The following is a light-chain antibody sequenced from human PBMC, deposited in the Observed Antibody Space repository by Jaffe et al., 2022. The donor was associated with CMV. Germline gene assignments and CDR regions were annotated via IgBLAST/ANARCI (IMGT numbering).Light chain of an antibody. Sequence: EIVLTQSPGTLSLSPGERATLSCRASQSVSNNYLAWYQQKPGQAPRLLIYAASSRATGIPDRFSGSGSGTDFTLTISRLEPEDFAVYYCQQYGTSPWTFGQETKVEIK. CDR2: AAS. CDR3: QQYGTSPWT. CDR1: QSVSNNY. V-gene: IGKV3-20*01. J-gene: IGKJ1*01.